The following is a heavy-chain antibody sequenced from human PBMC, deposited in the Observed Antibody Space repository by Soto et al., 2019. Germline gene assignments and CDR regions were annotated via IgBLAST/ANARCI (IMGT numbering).Heavy chain of an antibody. J-gene: IGHJ6*02. Sequence: WGSLRLSCAASGFTFSSYAMHWVRQAPGKGLEWVAVISYDGSNKYYADSVKGRFTISRDNSKNTLYLQMNSLRAEDTAVYYCARDSKEAAGTESGMDVWGQGTTVTV. V-gene: IGHV3-30-3*01. CDR1: GFTFSSYA. CDR3: ARDSKEAAGTESGMDV. D-gene: IGHD6-13*01. CDR2: ISYDGSNK.